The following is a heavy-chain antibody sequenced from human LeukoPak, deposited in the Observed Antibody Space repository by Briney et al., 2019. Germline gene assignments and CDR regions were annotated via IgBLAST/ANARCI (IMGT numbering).Heavy chain of an antibody. J-gene: IGHJ3*02. V-gene: IGHV3-33*05. D-gene: IGHD3-22*01. CDR2: ISYDGNNK. CDR1: GFTFSTSG. Sequence: GRTLRISCAATGFTFSTSGMHWVRQTPSKGLEWVAVISYDGNNKYYADSVKGRFTISRDNSKNTLYLQMNSLRAEDTAVYYCATYYYDSSGYYPDAFDIWGQGTMVTVSS. CDR3: ATYYYDSSGYYPDAFDI.